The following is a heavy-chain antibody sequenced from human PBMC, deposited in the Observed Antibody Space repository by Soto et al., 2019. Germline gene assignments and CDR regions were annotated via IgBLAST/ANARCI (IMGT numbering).Heavy chain of an antibody. CDR1: GFTFGSYA. J-gene: IGHJ4*02. D-gene: IGHD2-15*01. Sequence: GGSLRLSCEASGFTFGSYAMTWVRQAPGKGLEWVSGITGSGGDTYYADSVKGRFTISRDNSKNTVYLQMDSLRAEDTAVYYCAKDIGYCSGGICYIRFFDYWGQGTPVTVSS. CDR2: ITGSGGDT. V-gene: IGHV3-23*01. CDR3: AKDIGYCSGGICYIRFFDY.